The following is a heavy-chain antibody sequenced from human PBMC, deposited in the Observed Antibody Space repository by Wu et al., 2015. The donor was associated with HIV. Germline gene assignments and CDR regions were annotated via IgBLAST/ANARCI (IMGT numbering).Heavy chain of an antibody. CDR2: INPNSGGT. D-gene: IGHD3-22*01. V-gene: IGHV1-2*02. CDR1: GYTFTGYY. J-gene: IGHJ4*02. Sequence: QVQLVQSGAEVKKPGASVKVSCKASGYTFTGYYMHWVRQAPGQGLEWMGWINPNSGGTNYAQKFQGRVTMTRDTSISTAYMELSRLRSDDTAVYYCARDPQYYYDSSGYYDYWGQGTLVTVSS. CDR3: ARDPQYYYDSSGYYDY.